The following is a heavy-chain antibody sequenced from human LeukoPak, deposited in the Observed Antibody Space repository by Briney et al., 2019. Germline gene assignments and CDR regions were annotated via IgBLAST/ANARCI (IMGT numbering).Heavy chain of an antibody. Sequence: GGSLRLSCAASGFTFSSYGMHWVRQAPGKGLEWVAFIRYDGSNKYYADSVKGRFTISRDNSKNTLYLQMNSLRAEDTAVYYCAKERTDFWSGYQASNWFDPWGQGTLVTVSS. CDR1: GFTFSSYG. V-gene: IGHV3-30*02. CDR3: AKERTDFWSGYQASNWFDP. D-gene: IGHD3-3*01. J-gene: IGHJ5*02. CDR2: IRYDGSNK.